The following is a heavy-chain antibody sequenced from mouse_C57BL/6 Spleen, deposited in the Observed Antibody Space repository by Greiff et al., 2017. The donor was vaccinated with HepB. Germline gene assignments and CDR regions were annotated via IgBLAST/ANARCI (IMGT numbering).Heavy chain of an antibody. J-gene: IGHJ3*01. CDR2: IWSGGST. CDR3: ARNSLTTVVAPGAY. CDR1: GFSLTSYG. Sequence: QVQLQQSGPGLVQPSQSLSITCTVSGFSLTSYGVHWVRQSPGKGLEWLGVIWSGGSTDYNAAFISRLSISKDNSKSQVFFKMNSLQADDTAIYYCARNSLTTVVAPGAYWGQGTLVTVSA. D-gene: IGHD1-1*01. V-gene: IGHV2-2*01.